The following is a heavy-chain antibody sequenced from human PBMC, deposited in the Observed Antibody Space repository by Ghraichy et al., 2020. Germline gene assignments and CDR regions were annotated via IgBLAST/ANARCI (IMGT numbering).Heavy chain of an antibody. CDR3: ARDATMIVVGWELLDYYYGMDV. CDR2: ISAYNGNT. J-gene: IGHJ6*02. CDR1: GYTFTSYG. D-gene: IGHD3-22*01. V-gene: IGHV1-18*04. Sequence: ASVKVSCKASGYTFTSYGISWVRQAPGQGLEWMGWISAYNGNTNYAQKLQGRVTMTTDTSTSTAYMELRSLRSDDTAVYYCARDATMIVVGWELLDYYYGMDVWGQGTTVTVSS.